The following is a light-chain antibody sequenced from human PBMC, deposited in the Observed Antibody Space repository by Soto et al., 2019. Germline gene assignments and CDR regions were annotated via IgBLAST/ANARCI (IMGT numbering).Light chain of an antibody. CDR1: QRISTW. V-gene: IGKV1-5*01. CDR2: DAS. Sequence: DIQMTQSPSTLSASVGDRVTITCRASQRISTWLAWYQQKPGKAPNLLISDASSLKTGVPSRFSGSGSGTEFTLTISCLQPEDFGTYYSQQYSSFNTFGKGTKLEIK. J-gene: IGKJ2*01. CDR3: QQYSSFNT.